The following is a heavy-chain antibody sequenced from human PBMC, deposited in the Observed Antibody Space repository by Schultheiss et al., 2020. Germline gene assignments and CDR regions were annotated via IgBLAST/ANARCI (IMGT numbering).Heavy chain of an antibody. D-gene: IGHD1-20*01. V-gene: IGHV1-69*06. J-gene: IGHJ6*03. CDR3: AREAWPSITGTLFKYYMDV. CDR2: LIPMYGPP. CDR1: GDTFSDIA. Sequence: SVKVSCKASGDTFSDIAINWVRQAPGQGLEWLGGLIPMYGPPRYAQKFQGRVTIIADTSTGTAYMHLSSLTSEDTAVYYCAREAWPSITGTLFKYYMDVWGRG.